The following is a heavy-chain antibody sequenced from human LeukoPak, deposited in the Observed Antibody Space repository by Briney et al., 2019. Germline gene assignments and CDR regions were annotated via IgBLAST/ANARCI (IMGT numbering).Heavy chain of an antibody. V-gene: IGHV4-34*01. D-gene: IGHD6-19*01. Sequence: SETLSLTCAVYGGSFSGYYWSWIRQPPGKGLEWIGEINHSGSTNYNPSLKSRVTISVDTSKNQFSLKLSSVTAADTVVYYCARVGSGWSMTYLSDWGQGTLVTVSS. CDR3: ARVGSGWSMTYLSD. CDR2: INHSGST. J-gene: IGHJ4*02. CDR1: GGSFSGYY.